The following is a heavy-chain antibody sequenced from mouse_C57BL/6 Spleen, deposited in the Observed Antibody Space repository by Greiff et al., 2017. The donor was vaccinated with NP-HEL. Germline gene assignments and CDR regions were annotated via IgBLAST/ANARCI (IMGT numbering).Heavy chain of an antibody. J-gene: IGHJ3*01. CDR1: GYTFTSYW. D-gene: IGHD1-1*01. V-gene: IGHV1-55*01. CDR3: AREYSSLDY. CDR2: IYPGSGST. Sequence: QVQLKESGAELVKPGASVKMSCKASGYTFTSYWITWVKQRPGQGLEWIGDIYPGSGSTNYNEKFKSKATLTVDTSSSTAYMQLSSLTSEDSAVYYCAREYSSLDYWGQGTLVTVSA.